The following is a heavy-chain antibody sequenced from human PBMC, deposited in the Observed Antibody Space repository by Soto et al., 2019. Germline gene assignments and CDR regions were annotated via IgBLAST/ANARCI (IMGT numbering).Heavy chain of an antibody. J-gene: IGHJ6*02. D-gene: IGHD6-6*01. CDR1: GGSVSSGSYY. V-gene: IGHV4-61*01. CDR2: IYYSGST. Sequence: PSETLSLTCTVSGGSVSSGSYYWSWIRQPPGKGLEWIGYIYYSGSTNYNPSLKSRVTISVDTSKNQFSLKLSSVTAADTAVYYCARERTSSIAAPYGMDVWGQGTTVTVSS. CDR3: ARERTSSIAAPYGMDV.